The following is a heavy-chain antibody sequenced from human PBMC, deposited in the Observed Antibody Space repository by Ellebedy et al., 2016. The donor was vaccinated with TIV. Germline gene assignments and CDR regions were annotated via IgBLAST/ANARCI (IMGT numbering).Heavy chain of an antibody. J-gene: IGHJ4*02. Sequence: GESLKISCAASGFTFRDFAMNWVRQAPGKGLEWVSAISPSGDITYFADSVKGRFTISRDNSQDTVHLQMNSLSADDTAVYYCARGSGYCSSTSCSGETDWGQGTPVTVSS. CDR3: ARGSGYCSSTSCSGETD. CDR2: ISPSGDIT. CDR1: GFTFRDFA. V-gene: IGHV3-23*01. D-gene: IGHD2-2*01.